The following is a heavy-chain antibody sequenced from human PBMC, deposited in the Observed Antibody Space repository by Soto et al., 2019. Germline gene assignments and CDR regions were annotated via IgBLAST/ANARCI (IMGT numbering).Heavy chain of an antibody. J-gene: IGHJ4*02. D-gene: IGHD3-10*01. CDR1: GYTFTIYG. V-gene: IGHV1-18*01. CDR3: ARGLWPDYGSGSHHFDY. Sequence: QVQLVQSGAEVKKPGASVKVSCKASGYTFTIYGISWVRQAPGQGLEWMGWISAYNGNTNDAQKLQGRVTMTTDTSTSTAYMELRSLRSDDTAVYYCARGLWPDYGSGSHHFDYWGQGTLVPVSS. CDR2: ISAYNGNT.